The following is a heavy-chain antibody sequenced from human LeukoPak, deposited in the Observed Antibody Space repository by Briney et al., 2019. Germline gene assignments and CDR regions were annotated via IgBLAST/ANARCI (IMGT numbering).Heavy chain of an antibody. J-gene: IGHJ5*02. CDR2: ISSGGNYM. D-gene: IGHD2-21*02. CDR3: VRGDFQFGH. V-gene: IGHV3-21*01. CDR1: GFTFSSYG. Sequence: GGSLRLSCAVSGFTFSSYGMSWVRQAPGKGLEWVSSISSGGNYMSYADSLKGRASISRDNPKNSLFLDMSRLRAENTAMYYCVRGDFQFGHWGQGALVIVSS.